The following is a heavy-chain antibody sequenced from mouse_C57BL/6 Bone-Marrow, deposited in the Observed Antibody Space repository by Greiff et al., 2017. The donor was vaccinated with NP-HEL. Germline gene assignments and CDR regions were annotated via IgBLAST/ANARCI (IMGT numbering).Heavy chain of an antibody. CDR2: ISSGGSYT. CDR1: GFTFSSYG. D-gene: IGHD2-5*01. V-gene: IGHV5-6*01. CDR3: ARSYYSNYVPAY. J-gene: IGHJ3*01. Sequence: EVQGVESGGDLVKPGGSLKLSCAASGFTFSSYGMSWVRQTPDKRLEWVATISSGGSYTYYPDSVKGRFTISRDNAKNTLYLQMSSLKSEDTAMYYCARSYYSNYVPAYWGQGTLVTVSA.